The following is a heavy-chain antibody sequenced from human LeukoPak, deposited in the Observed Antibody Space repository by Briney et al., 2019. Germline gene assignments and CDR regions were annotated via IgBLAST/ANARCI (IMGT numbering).Heavy chain of an antibody. D-gene: IGHD6-19*01. CDR1: GGSISSSSYY. CDR2: IYYSGST. V-gene: IGHV4-39*01. Sequence: SETLSLTCTVSGGSISSSSYYWGWIRQPPGKGLEWIGSIYYSGSTYYNPSLKSRVTISVDTSKNQFSLKLSSVTAADTAVYYCARSDSGWHAFDIWGQGTMVTVSP. J-gene: IGHJ3*02. CDR3: ARSDSGWHAFDI.